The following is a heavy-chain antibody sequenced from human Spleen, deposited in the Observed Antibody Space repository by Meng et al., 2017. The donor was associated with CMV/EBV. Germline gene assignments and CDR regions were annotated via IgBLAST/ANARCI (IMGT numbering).Heavy chain of an antibody. J-gene: IGHJ6*02. V-gene: IGHV1-2*02. Sequence: ASVKVSCKVSGYTFAGYYMHWVRQAPGQGLEWMGWIQPNSGDTNYAQKFQGRVTMTRDTSISTAYMELSRLRSDDTAVYYCARDRARAAAHRRSDYYYYGMDVWGQGTTVTVSS. CDR2: IQPNSGDT. CDR3: ARDRARAAAHRRSDYYYYGMDV. CDR1: GYTFAGYY. D-gene: IGHD6-13*01.